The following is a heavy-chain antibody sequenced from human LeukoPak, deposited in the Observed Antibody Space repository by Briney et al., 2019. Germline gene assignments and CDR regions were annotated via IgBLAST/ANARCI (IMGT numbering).Heavy chain of an antibody. D-gene: IGHD2-2*01. J-gene: IGHJ4*02. Sequence: ASVTVSCKASGYNFNTYGISWVRQAPGQGLEWMGWISSSTGNTNYAHKLQDRVTMTTDTSTSTAYLYLRNLRSDDTAVYYCVRLPLGYCSSTSCLDWGQGTLVTVSS. CDR2: ISSSTGNT. V-gene: IGHV1-18*01. CDR1: GYNFNTYG. CDR3: VRLPLGYCSSTSCLD.